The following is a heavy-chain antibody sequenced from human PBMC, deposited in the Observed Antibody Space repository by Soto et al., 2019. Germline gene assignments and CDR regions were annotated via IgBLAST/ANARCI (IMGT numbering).Heavy chain of an antibody. CDR2: INHSGST. D-gene: IGHD4-17*01. V-gene: IGHV4-34*01. Sequence: LSLPCAVYGGSFSGYYWSWIRQPPGKGLEWIGEINHSGSTNYNPSLKSRVTISVDTSKNQFSLKLSSVTAADTAVYYCARGELYYGDYTSGYWGQGTLVTVSS. CDR1: GGSFSGYY. CDR3: ARGELYYGDYTSGY. J-gene: IGHJ4*02.